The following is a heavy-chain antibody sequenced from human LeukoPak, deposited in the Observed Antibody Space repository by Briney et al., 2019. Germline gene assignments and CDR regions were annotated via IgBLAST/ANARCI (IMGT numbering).Heavy chain of an antibody. D-gene: IGHD3-3*01. J-gene: IGHJ4*02. CDR1: GGSFSPYY. V-gene: IGHV4-34*03. CDR2: INHSGST. Sequence: SETLSLTCAVYGGSFSPYYWSWIRQPPGKGLEWIGEINHSGSTNYNPSLKSRVTISVDTSKNQFSLRLSSVTAADTAVYYCSGVIITPYYFDYWGQGILVTVSS. CDR3: SGVIITPYYFDY.